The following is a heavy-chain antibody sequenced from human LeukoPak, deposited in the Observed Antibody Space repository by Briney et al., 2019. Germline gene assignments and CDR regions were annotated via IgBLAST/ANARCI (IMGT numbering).Heavy chain of an antibody. V-gene: IGHV5-51*01. CDR2: INPVNSQT. CDR3: ARHVRSGNYRRFDY. CDR1: GYSFSNYL. D-gene: IGHD1-26*01. Sequence: GESLKISCACSGYSFSNYLIGRVRQMPGKGLEWMGIINPVNSQTSYSPSFQGQVTMSADKSITTAYLQWSSLKASDTAMYYCARHVRSGNYRRFDYWGQGTLVTVSS. J-gene: IGHJ4*02.